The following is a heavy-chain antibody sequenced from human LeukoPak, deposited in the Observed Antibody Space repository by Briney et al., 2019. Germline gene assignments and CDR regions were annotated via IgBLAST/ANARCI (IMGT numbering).Heavy chain of an antibody. J-gene: IGHJ3*02. Sequence: SETLSLTCAVYGGCLSGYYWSWIRQPPGKGLEWIGESNHSGSTNYNPSLKSRVTISVDTSKNQFSLKLSSVTAADTAVYYCARKRLVAARDAFDIWGQGTMVTVSS. CDR2: SNHSGST. CDR1: GGCLSGYY. CDR3: ARKRLVAARDAFDI. V-gene: IGHV4-34*01. D-gene: IGHD6-6*01.